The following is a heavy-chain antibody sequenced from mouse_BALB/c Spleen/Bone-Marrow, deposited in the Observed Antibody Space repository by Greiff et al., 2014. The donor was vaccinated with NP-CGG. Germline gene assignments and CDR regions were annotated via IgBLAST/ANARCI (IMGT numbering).Heavy chain of an antibody. Sequence: QLQQPGAELVKPGASVKLSCTASGFNIKDTYMHWVKQRPEQGLEWIGRVDPANGNTKYDPKFQGKATITADTSSNTAYLQLSSLTSEDTAVYYCARYRLGTYFDYWGQGTTLTVSS. V-gene: IGHV14-3*02. J-gene: IGHJ2*01. D-gene: IGHD2-14*01. CDR2: VDPANGNT. CDR1: GFNIKDTY. CDR3: ARYRLGTYFDY.